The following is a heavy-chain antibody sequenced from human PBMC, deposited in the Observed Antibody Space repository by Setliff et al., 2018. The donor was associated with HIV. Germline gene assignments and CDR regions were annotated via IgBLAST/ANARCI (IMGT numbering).Heavy chain of an antibody. J-gene: IGHJ6*02. V-gene: IGHV4-34*10. CDR1: GGSFSGYY. D-gene: IGHD7-27*01. CDR3: ARDPLGYYYGMDV. Sequence: PSETLSLTCAVYGGSFSGYYWSWIRQPPGKGLEWIGEIIHSGSTNYNPSLKSRITMSVDTSKNQFSLRLISVTAADTAVYYCARDPLGYYYGMDVWGQGTTVTVSS. CDR2: IIHSGST.